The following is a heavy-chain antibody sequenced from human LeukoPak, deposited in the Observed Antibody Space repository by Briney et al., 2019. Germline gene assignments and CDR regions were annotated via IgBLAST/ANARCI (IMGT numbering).Heavy chain of an antibody. CDR3: ARDLLYYGSGTYYAY. Sequence: GGSLRLSCAASGFTFSNYWMNWVRQAPGKGLEWVANIKQDGGEIYYVDSVKGRFTISRDNAKNSLYLQMNSLRAEDTAVYYCARDLLYYGSGTYYAYWGQGTLVTVSS. J-gene: IGHJ4*02. CDR1: GFTFSNYW. D-gene: IGHD3-10*01. V-gene: IGHV3-7*01. CDR2: IKQDGGEI.